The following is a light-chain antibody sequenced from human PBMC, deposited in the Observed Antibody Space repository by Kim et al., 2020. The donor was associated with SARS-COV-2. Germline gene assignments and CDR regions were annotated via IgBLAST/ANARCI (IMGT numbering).Light chain of an antibody. V-gene: IGKV1-39*01. Sequence: DIQMTQSPSSLSASVGDRVTITCRASQTIKTYLNWYQQKPGKAPKLLIYGASNLQSGVPSRFSGGGSGTEFTLTISSLQPEDSATYYCQQTCSTFGQGTKLEI. CDR3: QQTCST. CDR2: GAS. J-gene: IGKJ2*01. CDR1: QTIKTY.